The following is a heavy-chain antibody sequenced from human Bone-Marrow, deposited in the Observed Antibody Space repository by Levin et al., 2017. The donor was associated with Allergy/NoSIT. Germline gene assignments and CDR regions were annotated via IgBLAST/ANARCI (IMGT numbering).Heavy chain of an antibody. J-gene: IGHJ6*02. Sequence: RAGGSLRLSCAASGFSFSDYYMNWIRQAPGKGLEWIGFISSAGGTIYYADSVKGRFTVSRDNARNSLYLQMNSLRAEDTAVYYCARDFTPMVYYYGMDVWGQGTTVTVSS. V-gene: IGHV3-11*01. D-gene: IGHD5-18*01. CDR2: ISSAGGTI. CDR3: ARDFTPMVYYYGMDV. CDR1: GFSFSDYY.